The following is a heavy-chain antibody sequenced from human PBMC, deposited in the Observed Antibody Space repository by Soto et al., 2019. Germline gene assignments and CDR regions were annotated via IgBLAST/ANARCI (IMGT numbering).Heavy chain of an antibody. CDR2: IYWDGDK. Sequence: QITLKESGPTLVKPTQTLTLTCTFSGFSLETSGMGMSWIRQTPGKALEWLALIYWDGDKRNSPSLKKRLTINKDTSKYQGVLTLTNVEAVNTSTYYCAHSLNHYDNSGHYTDWYFDLWGRGTHVNVSS. D-gene: IGHD3-22*01. CDR1: GFSLETSGMG. V-gene: IGHV2-5*02. CDR3: AHSLNHYDNSGHYTDWYFDL. J-gene: IGHJ2*01.